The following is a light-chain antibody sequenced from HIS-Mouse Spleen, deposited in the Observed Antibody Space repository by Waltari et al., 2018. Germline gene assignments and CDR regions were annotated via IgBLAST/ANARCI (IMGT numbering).Light chain of an antibody. CDR2: DVS. J-gene: IGLJ2*01. CDR1: NIGSKS. V-gene: IGLV3-21*03. Sequence: SYVLTQPPSVSVAPGKTARITCGGNNIGSKSVHWYQQKPGQAPVLVVYDVSNRPSGVSNRFSGSKSGNTASLTISGLQAEDEADYYCSSYTSSSTEVFGGGTKLTVL. CDR3: SSYTSSSTEV.